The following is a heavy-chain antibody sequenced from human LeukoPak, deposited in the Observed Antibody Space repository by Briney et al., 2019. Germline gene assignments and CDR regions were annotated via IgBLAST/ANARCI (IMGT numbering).Heavy chain of an antibody. CDR1: GFTFSTYW. CDR3: VRDPFSPGDY. D-gene: IGHD2-2*01. CDR2: IKTDGTYT. V-gene: IGHV3-74*01. J-gene: IGHJ4*02. Sequence: GGSLRLSCAASGFTFSTYWMYWVRQAPGKGLVWVSRIKTDGTYTNYADSVKGRFTISRDNTKNTVYLQMNSLRAEDTAVCYCVRDPFSPGDYWGQGVLVTVSS.